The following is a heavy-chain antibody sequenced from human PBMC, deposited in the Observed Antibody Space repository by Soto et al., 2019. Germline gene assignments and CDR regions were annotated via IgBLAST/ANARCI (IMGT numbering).Heavy chain of an antibody. D-gene: IGHD5-12*01. J-gene: IGHJ3*02. Sequence: QVQLVQSGAEVKKPGSSVKVSCKASGGTFSSYAISWVRQAPGQGLEWMGGIIPILGTANYAQKFQGRVRITANEAMSTAYMELSSLRSEDTAVYYCARSHGWAAGYKRAFDIWGQGTMVTVSS. CDR3: ARSHGWAAGYKRAFDI. CDR1: GGTFSSYA. V-gene: IGHV1-69*01. CDR2: IIPILGTA.